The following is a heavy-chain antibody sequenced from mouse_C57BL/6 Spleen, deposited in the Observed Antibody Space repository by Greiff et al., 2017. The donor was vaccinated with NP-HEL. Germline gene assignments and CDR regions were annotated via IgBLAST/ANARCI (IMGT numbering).Heavy chain of an antibody. CDR1: GYTFTSYA. J-gene: IGHJ4*01. Sequence: QVHVKQSGAELARPGASVKMSCKASGYTFTSYAMHWVKQRPGQGLEWIGYINPSSGYTKYNQKFKAKATLTADKSSSTAYMQLSSLTSEDSAVYYCARSDYGYDGYAMDYWGQGTSVTVSS. D-gene: IGHD2-2*01. V-gene: IGHV1-4*01. CDR2: INPSSGYT. CDR3: ARSDYGYDGYAMDY.